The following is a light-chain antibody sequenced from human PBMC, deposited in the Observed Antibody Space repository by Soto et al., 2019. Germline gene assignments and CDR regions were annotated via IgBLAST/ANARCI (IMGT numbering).Light chain of an antibody. CDR1: SSDVGGYSY. CDR2: DVS. CDR3: SSYTSSSTLV. Sequence: QSALTQPASVSGSPGQSITISCTGTSSDVGGYSYVSWYQQHPGKAPKLMIYDVSNRPSGVSNRFSGSKSCNTASLTISGLQAEDEADYYCSSYTSSSTLVFGGGTKLTVL. J-gene: IGLJ2*01. V-gene: IGLV2-14*01.